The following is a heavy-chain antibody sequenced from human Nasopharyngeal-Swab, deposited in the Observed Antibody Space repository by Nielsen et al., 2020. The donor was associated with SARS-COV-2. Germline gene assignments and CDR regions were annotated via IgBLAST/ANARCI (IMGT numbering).Heavy chain of an antibody. J-gene: IGHJ4*02. CDR2: IYHSGTT. V-gene: IGHV4-38-2*02. CDR3: ARGEDSGIYYYAY. Sequence: SETLSLTCTVSGYSISSGYYWGWIRQSPGKGLEWIGNIYHSGTTYYNPSLKSRATISVDTSKNQFSLKVNSVTAADTAVYYCARGEDSGIYYYAYWGQGTLVTVSS. CDR1: GYSISSGYY. D-gene: IGHD1-26*01.